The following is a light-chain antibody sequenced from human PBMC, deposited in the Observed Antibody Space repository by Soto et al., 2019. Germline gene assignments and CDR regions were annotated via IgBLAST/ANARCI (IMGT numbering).Light chain of an antibody. V-gene: IGKV1-5*03. CDR1: QSISSW. CDR2: KAS. CDR3: QEYYSYPLT. Sequence: DIQMTQSPSSLSASVGDRVTITCRASQSISSWLAWYQQKPGKAPKLLIYKASNLESGVPSRFSGSGSGTEFSLTINSLQPDDVATYYCQEYYSYPLTFGQGTKVDIK. J-gene: IGKJ1*01.